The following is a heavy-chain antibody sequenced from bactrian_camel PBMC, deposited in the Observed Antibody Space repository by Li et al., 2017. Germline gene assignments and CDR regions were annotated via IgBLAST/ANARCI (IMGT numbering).Heavy chain of an antibody. CDR1: GLTFADYA. CDR2: IYPGGEST. CDR3: ATSRIGPTLTY. D-gene: IGHD1*01. V-gene: IGHV3S63*01. Sequence: HVQLVESGGGLVQAGGSLRLFCTASGLTFADYAMGWFRQVPGKEREGVATIYPGGESTYYADSVKGRFNISRDNAKNMVYLQMNSLKSGDTALYRCATSRIGPTLTYWGQGTQVTVS. J-gene: IGHJ4*01.